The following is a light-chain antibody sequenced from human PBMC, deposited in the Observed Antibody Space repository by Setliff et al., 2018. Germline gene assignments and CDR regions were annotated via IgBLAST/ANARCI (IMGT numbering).Light chain of an antibody. J-gene: IGLJ1*01. CDR2: DVN. CDR3: SSYTSSSTYV. V-gene: IGLV2-14*01. Sequence: QSVLTQPASVSGSPGQSITISCTGTSSDVGGYNYVSWYQQHPGKAPKLMIYDVNKRPSGVSNRFSGSKSGNTAPLTISGLQAEDEADYYCSSYTSSSTYVFGTGTKVTVL. CDR1: SSDVGGYNY.